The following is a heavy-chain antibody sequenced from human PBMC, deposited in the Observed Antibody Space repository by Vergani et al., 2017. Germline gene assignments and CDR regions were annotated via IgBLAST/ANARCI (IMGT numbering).Heavy chain of an antibody. CDR1: GFTFSSYA. CDR3: VKGTNYYDSSGYYNRHPYYYYYMDV. V-gene: IGHV3-64D*06. CDR2: ISSNGGST. J-gene: IGHJ6*03. Sequence: VQLVESGGGVVQPGRSLRLSCAASGFTFSSYAMHWVRQAPGKGLEYVSAISSNGGSTYYADSVKGRFTISRDNSKNTLYLQMSSLRAEDTAVYYCVKGTNYYDSSGYYNRHPYYYYYMDVWGKGTTVTVSS. D-gene: IGHD3-22*01.